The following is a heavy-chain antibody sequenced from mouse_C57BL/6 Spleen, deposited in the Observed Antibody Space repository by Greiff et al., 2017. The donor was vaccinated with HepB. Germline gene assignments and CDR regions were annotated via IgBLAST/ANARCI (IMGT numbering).Heavy chain of an antibody. CDR2: INPSSGYT. D-gene: IGHD1-1*01. CDR1: GYTFTSYW. V-gene: IGHV1-7*01. CDR3: AWDYGSSLWYFDV. J-gene: IGHJ1*03. Sequence: QVHVKQSGAELAKPGASVKLSCKASGYTFTSYWMHWVKQRPGQGLEWIGYINPSSGYTKYNQKFKDKATLTADKSSSTAYMQLSSLTYEDSAVYYCAWDYGSSLWYFDVWGTGTTVTVSS.